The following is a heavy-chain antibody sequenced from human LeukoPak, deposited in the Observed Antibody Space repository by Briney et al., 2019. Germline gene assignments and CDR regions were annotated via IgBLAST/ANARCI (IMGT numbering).Heavy chain of an antibody. CDR2: IYTSGST. Sequence: SETLSLICTVSGGSISSYYWSWIRQPAGKGLEWIGRIYTSGSTNYNPSLKSRVTMSVDTSKNQVSLKLSSVTAADTAVYYCARAVMVRGAESPPGGFDAWGQGTLVTVSS. CDR3: ARAVMVRGAESPPGGFDA. D-gene: IGHD3-10*01. CDR1: GGSISSYY. V-gene: IGHV4-4*07. J-gene: IGHJ5*02.